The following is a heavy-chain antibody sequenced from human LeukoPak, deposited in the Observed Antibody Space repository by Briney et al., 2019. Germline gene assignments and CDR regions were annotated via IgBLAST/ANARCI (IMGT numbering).Heavy chain of an antibody. CDR2: ISYDGSNK. J-gene: IGHJ4*02. CDR1: GFTFSSYA. V-gene: IGHV3-30-3*01. CDR3: AKDIPQQLARMPDY. D-gene: IGHD6-13*01. Sequence: HPGGSLRLSCAASGFTFSSYAMHWVRQAPGKGLEWVAVISYDGSNKYYADSVKGRFTISRDNSKNTLYLQMNSLRAEDTAVYYCAKDIPQQLARMPDYWGQGTLVTVSS.